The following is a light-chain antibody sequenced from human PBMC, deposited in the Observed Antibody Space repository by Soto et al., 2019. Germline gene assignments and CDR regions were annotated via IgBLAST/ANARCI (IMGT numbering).Light chain of an antibody. CDR2: SAS. J-gene: IGKJ4*01. V-gene: IGKV3-11*01. Sequence: EIVLTQSPATLSLSPGERATLSCRASQSVGNDLVWYHQKPGQAPRLLIYSASNRATGIPARFSGSGSATDFTLTISSLESEDFAVYYCHQRSNWPPTFGEGTKVDMK. CDR1: QSVGND. CDR3: HQRSNWPPT.